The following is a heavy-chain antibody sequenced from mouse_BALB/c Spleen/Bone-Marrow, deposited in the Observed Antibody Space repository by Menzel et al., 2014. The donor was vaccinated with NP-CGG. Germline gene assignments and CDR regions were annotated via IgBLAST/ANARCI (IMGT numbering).Heavy chain of an antibody. Sequence: VQLQQSGAELVKPGASVKLSCKASGYTFTSYYMYWVKQRPGRGLEWIGGINPSNGGTNFNEKFKSKATLTVDKSSSTAYMQLSSLTSEDSAVYYCTRRGDYDKRVVFAYWGQGTLVTASA. J-gene: IGHJ3*01. CDR2: INPSNGGT. V-gene: IGHV1S81*02. CDR1: GYTFTSYY. CDR3: TRRGDYDKRVVFAY. D-gene: IGHD2-4*01.